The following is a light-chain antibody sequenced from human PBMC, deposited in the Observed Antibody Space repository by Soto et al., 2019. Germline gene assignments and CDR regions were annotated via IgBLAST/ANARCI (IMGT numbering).Light chain of an antibody. Sequence: QSALTQPVSVSGSPGQSITISCTGTSSDVGGYNYVSWYQQHPGKAPKLMIFEVSNRASGVSTRFSGSKSGNTASLTISGLQAEDEADYYCSSYTSSSTYVFGTGTQLTVL. CDR2: EVS. CDR1: SSDVGGYNY. V-gene: IGLV2-14*01. CDR3: SSYTSSSTYV. J-gene: IGLJ1*01.